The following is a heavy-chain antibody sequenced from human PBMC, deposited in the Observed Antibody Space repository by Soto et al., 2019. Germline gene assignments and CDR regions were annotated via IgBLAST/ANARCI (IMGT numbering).Heavy chain of an antibody. CDR3: ARGGVRIAVAGTEDESDY. V-gene: IGHV4-34*01. J-gene: IGHJ4*02. CDR2: INNSGST. D-gene: IGHD6-19*01. CDR1: GGSFSAYD. Sequence: PSETLSLTCAVYGGSFSAYDWSWIRQPPGKRLEGIGEINNSGSTNYNPSVKSRVTISVDTSKNQFSLKLSSVAAADTAVYYCARGGVRIAVAGTEDESDYWGQGTLVTVSS.